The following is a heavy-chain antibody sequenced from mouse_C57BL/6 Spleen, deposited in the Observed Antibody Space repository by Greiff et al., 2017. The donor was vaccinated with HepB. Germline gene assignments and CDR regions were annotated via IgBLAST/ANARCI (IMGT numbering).Heavy chain of an antibody. Sequence: VQLKESGPELVKPGASVKISCKASGYSFTDYNMNWVKQSNGKSLEWIGVINPNYGTPSYNQKFKGKATLTVDQSSSQAYMQLNSLTSEDSAVYYCARRGGLSLYYFDYWGQGTTLTVSS. CDR3: ARRGGLSLYYFDY. CDR2: INPNYGTP. J-gene: IGHJ2*01. CDR1: GYSFTDYN. V-gene: IGHV1-39*01. D-gene: IGHD3-2*02.